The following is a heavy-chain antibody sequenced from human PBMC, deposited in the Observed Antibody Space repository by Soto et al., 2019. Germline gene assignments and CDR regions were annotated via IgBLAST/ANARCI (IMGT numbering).Heavy chain of an antibody. V-gene: IGHV1-2*02. CDR3: ARGRSVAGKKFDY. CDR2: INPNNGDT. J-gene: IGHJ4*02. CDR1: GYTFTGYY. D-gene: IGHD6-19*01. Sequence: QVQLVQSGAEVKKPGASVRVSCKASGYTFTGYYVHWVRQAPGQGLEWMGWINPNNGDTNYAQKFQGRVTMTSDTSIATAYMELSMLRSDDTSVYYCARGRSVAGKKFDYWGQGTLVTVSS.